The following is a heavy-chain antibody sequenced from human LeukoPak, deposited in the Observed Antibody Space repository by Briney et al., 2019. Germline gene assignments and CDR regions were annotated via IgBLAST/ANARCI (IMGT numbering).Heavy chain of an antibody. J-gene: IGHJ3*01. CDR3: AASCSADDCPLDAFDL. CDR1: GFTFSSYV. Sequence: PGGSLRLSCAASGFTFSSYVMHWVRQAPGKGLEWVASISYDGSKKFYADSVKGRFTVSRDNSKNTLYLQMNSLKTEDTAVYFCAASCSADDCPLDAFDLWGQGSMVTVSS. CDR2: ISYDGSKK. V-gene: IGHV3-30*03. D-gene: IGHD2-21*02.